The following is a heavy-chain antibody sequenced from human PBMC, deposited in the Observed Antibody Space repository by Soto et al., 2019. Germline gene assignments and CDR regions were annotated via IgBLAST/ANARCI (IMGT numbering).Heavy chain of an antibody. CDR2: MNPNSGNT. V-gene: IGHV1-8*01. J-gene: IGHJ6*03. CDR1: GYTFTSYD. Sequence: ASGKVSCKASGYTFTSYDINWVRQATGQGLEWMGWMNPNSGNTGYAQKFQGRVTMTRNTSISTAYMELSSLRSEDTAVYYCARAYTMVRGDRYYYMDVWGKGTTVTVSS. CDR3: ARAYTMVRGDRYYYMDV. D-gene: IGHD3-10*01.